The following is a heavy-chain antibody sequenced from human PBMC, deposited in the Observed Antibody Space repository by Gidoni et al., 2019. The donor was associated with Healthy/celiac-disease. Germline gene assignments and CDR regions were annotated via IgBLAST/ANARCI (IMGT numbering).Heavy chain of an antibody. CDR2: IYDSGST. D-gene: IGHD3-22*01. CDR1: GGSISSGGYY. CDR3: AREDRGVVVIGSDAFDI. V-gene: IGHV4-31*03. Sequence: QVQLQESGPGLVKPSQTLSLTCTVSGGSISSGGYYWSWIRQHPGKGMEWIGYIYDSGSTYYNPSLKSRVTISVDTSKNQFSLKLSSVTAADTAVYYCAREDRGVVVIGSDAFDIWGQGTMVTVSS. J-gene: IGHJ3*02.